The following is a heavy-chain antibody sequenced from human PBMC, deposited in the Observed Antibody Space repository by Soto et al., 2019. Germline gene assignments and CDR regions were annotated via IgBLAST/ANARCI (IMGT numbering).Heavy chain of an antibody. CDR1: GYTFTGYY. D-gene: IGHD3-10*01. Sequence: GASVKVSCKASGYTFTGYYMHWVRQAPGQGLEWMGWINPNSGGTNYAQKFQGWVTMTRDTSISTAYMELSRLRSDDTAVYYCARGPGYHSSSLLGFGEAADAFDIWGQGTMVTVSS. V-gene: IGHV1-2*04. CDR2: INPNSGGT. J-gene: IGHJ3*02. CDR3: ARGPGYHSSSLLGFGEAADAFDI.